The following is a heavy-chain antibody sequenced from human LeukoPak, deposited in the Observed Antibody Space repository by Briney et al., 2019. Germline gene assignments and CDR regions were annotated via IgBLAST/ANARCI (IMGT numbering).Heavy chain of an antibody. J-gene: IGHJ5*02. CDR3: TQGYSGPDAAFHA. D-gene: IGHD5-12*01. CDR1: GINLRDHY. V-gene: IGHV3-72*01. CDR2: SRNKAYSYTT. Sequence: GGSLRLSCAASGINLRDHYIDWVRQAPGKGLEWVGRSRNKAYSYTTEYAASVKGRFTISRDDSKNSLYLQMNSLKTEDTAMYYCTQGYSGPDAAFHAWGQGTLVTVSS.